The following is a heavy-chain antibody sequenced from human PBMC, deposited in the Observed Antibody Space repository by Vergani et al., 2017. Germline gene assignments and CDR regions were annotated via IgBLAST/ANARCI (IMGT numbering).Heavy chain of an antibody. CDR2: IYYSGCT. J-gene: IGHJ4*02. CDR1: GGSISSYY. D-gene: IGHD1-26*01. V-gene: IGHV4-59*01. CDR3: ARGISGSFRYPLFDY. Sequence: QVQLQESGPGLVKPSETLSLTCTVSGGSISSYYWSWIRQPPGKGLEWIGYIYYSGCTNYNPSLKSRVTISVDTSKNQFSLKLSSVTAADTAVYYCARGISGSFRYPLFDYWGQGTLVTVSS.